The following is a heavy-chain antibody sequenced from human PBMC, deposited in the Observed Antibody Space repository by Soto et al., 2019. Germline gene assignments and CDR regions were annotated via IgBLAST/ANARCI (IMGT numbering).Heavy chain of an antibody. CDR1: GFTFSDYY. V-gene: IGHV3-11*01. CDR2: ISSSGSTI. J-gene: IGHJ3*02. D-gene: IGHD3-3*01. CDR3: ARECGFGGPYAFDI. Sequence: GGSLRLSCAASGFTFSDYYMSWIRQAPGKGLEWVSYISSSGSTIYYADSVKGRFTIPRDNAKNSLYLQMNSLRAEDTAVYYCARECGFGGPYAFDIWGQGTMVTVSS.